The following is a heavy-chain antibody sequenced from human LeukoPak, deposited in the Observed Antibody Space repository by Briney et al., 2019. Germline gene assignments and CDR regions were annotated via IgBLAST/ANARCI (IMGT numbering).Heavy chain of an antibody. V-gene: IGHV4-30-2*01. CDR2: IYHSGST. CDR3: ARTPEVVGWFDP. Sequence: SQTLSLTCAVSGGSISSGGYSWSWIRQPPGKGLEWIGYIYHSGSTYYNPSLKSRVTMSVDTPKNQFSLKMSSVTAADTAVYYCARTPEVVGWFDPWGQGTLVTVSS. J-gene: IGHJ5*02. CDR1: GGSISSGGYS.